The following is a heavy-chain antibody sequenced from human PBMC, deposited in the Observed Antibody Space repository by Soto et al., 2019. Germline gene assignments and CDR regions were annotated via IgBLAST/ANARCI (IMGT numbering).Heavy chain of an antibody. CDR3: ARGYGRNFDY. Sequence: QVQLQQWGAGLLKPSETLSLTCAVYGGSFSGYYWSWIRQPPGKGLEWIGEINHSGSTNYNPSLNRRATTSVDPSKNQFSLQLSSVTAAATAVYSCARGYGRNFDYWGQGTLVTVSS. CDR2: INHSGST. J-gene: IGHJ4*02. V-gene: IGHV4-34*01. CDR1: GGSFSGYY. D-gene: IGHD3-10*01.